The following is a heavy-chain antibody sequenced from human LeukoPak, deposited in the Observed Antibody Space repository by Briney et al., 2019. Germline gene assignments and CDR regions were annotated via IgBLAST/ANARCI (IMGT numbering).Heavy chain of an antibody. D-gene: IGHD2-2*01. CDR2: ITGSGLTT. V-gene: IGHV3-23*01. Sequence: GGSLRLSCAASGFTFSSYGMSWVRQAPGKGLEWVSGITGSGLTTYYADSVKGRFTISRDNSKNTLYLQMKTLRAEDTAVYYCAKDRRSMPHDYWGQGTLVTVSS. CDR3: AKDRRSMPHDY. CDR1: GFTFSSYG. J-gene: IGHJ4*02.